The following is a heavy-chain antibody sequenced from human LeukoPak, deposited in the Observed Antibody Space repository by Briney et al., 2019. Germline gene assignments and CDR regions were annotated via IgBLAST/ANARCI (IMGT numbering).Heavy chain of an antibody. CDR3: ASQLQYDILTGSYMDV. Sequence: SETLSLTCTVSGVSISSSNSYWGWIRQPPGTGLEWIGSIYYTGNTYYNASLKSRVTISVDTSKNQFSLKLSPVTAADTAVYYCASQLQYDILTGSYMDVWGKGTTVTISS. V-gene: IGHV4-39*07. J-gene: IGHJ6*03. CDR2: IYYTGNT. D-gene: IGHD3-9*01. CDR1: GVSISSSNSY.